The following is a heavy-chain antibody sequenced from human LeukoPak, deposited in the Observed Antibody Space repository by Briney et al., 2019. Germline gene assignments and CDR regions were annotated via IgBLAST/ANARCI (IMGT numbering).Heavy chain of an antibody. Sequence: PAQTLSLTCTVSGGSISSGDYYWSWIRQPPGKGLEWIGYIYYSGSTYYNPSLKSRVTISVDTSKNQFSLKLSSVTAADTAVYCCARGEGVLRFDPWGQGTLVTVSS. CDR3: ARGEGVLRFDP. J-gene: IGHJ5*02. CDR1: GGSISSGDYY. V-gene: IGHV4-30-4*08. D-gene: IGHD1-26*01. CDR2: IYYSGST.